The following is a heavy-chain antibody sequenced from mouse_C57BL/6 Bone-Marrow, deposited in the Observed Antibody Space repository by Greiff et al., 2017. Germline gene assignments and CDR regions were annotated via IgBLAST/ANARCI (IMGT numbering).Heavy chain of an antibody. Sequence: EVQLQQSGPELVKPGASVKIPCKASGYTFTDYNMDWVQQSHGKSLEWIGDINPNNGGTIYNQKFKGKSTLTVDKSSSTAYMELRILTSEDTAVYYCARLVVWYFDVWGTGTTVTVSS. J-gene: IGHJ1*03. V-gene: IGHV1-18*01. D-gene: IGHD2-2*01. CDR2: INPNNGGT. CDR1: GYTFTDYN. CDR3: ARLVVWYFDV.